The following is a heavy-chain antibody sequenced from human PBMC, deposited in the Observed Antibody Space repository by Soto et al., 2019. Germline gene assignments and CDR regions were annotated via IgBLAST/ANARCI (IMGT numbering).Heavy chain of an antibody. CDR3: AVAVAGPTAIGY. Sequence: EVQLVESGGGLVQPGGALRLSCAASGFTFSSYWMHWVRQAPGKGLVWVSGVISDGRSTSYADSVKGRFTISRDNAKNTPYLQMNSRRAEDTAVYYCAVAVAGPTAIGYWGQGTLVTVSS. CDR2: VISDGRST. D-gene: IGHD6-19*01. J-gene: IGHJ4*02. CDR1: GFTFSSYW. V-gene: IGHV3-74*01.